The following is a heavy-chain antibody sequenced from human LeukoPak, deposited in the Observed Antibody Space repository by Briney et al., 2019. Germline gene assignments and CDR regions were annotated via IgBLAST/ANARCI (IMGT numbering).Heavy chain of an antibody. D-gene: IGHD3-10*01. V-gene: IGHV4-59*01. Sequence: SETLSLTCAVYGGSFSGYYWSWIRQPPGKGLEWIGYIYYSGSTNYNPSLKSRVTISVDTSKNQFSLKLSSVTAADTALYYCARVNADDELWFALRGWFDPWGQGTLVTVSS. CDR1: GGSFSGYY. CDR3: ARVNADDELWFALRGWFDP. CDR2: IYYSGST. J-gene: IGHJ5*02.